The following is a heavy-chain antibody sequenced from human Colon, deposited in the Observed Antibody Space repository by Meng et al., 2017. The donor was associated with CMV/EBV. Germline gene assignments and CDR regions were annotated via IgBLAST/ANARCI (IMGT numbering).Heavy chain of an antibody. Sequence: SCAASGFTVSSNYMIWVRQAPGKGLEWVSLIYRGGGTYYAESVGGRFTISIDNSKNTLYLQMNSLRVEDTAVYYCATIVGSYGSSYYSGLDVWGQGTTVTVSS. J-gene: IGHJ6*02. CDR1: GFTVSSNY. D-gene: IGHD5-18*01. CDR3: ATIVGSYGSSYYSGLDV. CDR2: IYRGGGT. V-gene: IGHV3-66*02.